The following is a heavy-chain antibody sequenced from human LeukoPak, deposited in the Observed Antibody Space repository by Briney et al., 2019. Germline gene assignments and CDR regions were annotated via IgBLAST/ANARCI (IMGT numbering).Heavy chain of an antibody. CDR2: INPNSGGT. CDR1: GYTFSGFY. J-gene: IGHJ3*02. V-gene: IGHV1-2*02. D-gene: IGHD3-22*01. Sequence: ASVKVSCKASGYTFSGFYINWVRQAPGQGLEWMGWINPNSGGTNYAQKFQGRVTMTRDTSISTAYMELSRLRSDDTAVYYCARSHYYDSSGYYGDAFDIWGQGTMVTVSS. CDR3: ARSHYYDSSGYYGDAFDI.